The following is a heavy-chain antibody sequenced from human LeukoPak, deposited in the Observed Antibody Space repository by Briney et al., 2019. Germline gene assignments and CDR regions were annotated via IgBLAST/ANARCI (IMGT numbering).Heavy chain of an antibody. D-gene: IGHD2-2*01. CDR2: INPSGGST. CDR1: GYTFTSYY. Sequence: ASVKVSCKASGYTFTSYYMHWVRQAPGQGLEWMGIINPSGGSTSYAQKFQGRVTMTRDTSTSTVYMELSSLTSEDTAVYYCARDPYCRSTSCYWGSREYYYMDVWGKGTTVTVSS. V-gene: IGHV1-46*01. J-gene: IGHJ6*03. CDR3: ARDPYCRSTSCYWGSREYYYMDV.